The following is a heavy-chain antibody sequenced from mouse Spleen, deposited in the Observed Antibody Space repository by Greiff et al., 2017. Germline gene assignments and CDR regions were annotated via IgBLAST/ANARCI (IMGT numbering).Heavy chain of an antibody. D-gene: IGHD1-2*01. Sequence: LQQSGGGLVQPGGSLKLSCATSGFTFSDYYMYWVRQTPEKRLEWVAYISNGGGSTYYPDTVKGRFTISRDNAKNTLYLQMSRLKSEDTAMYYCARQHYYGLAWFAYWGQGTLVTVSA. CDR3: ARQHYYGLAWFAY. J-gene: IGHJ3*01. V-gene: IGHV5-12*02. CDR1: GFTFSDYY. CDR2: ISNGGGST.